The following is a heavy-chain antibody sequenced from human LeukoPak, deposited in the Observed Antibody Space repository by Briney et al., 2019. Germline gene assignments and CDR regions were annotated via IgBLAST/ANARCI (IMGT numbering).Heavy chain of an antibody. CDR2: INHSGST. V-gene: IGHV4-34*01. CDR1: GGSFSGYY. Sequence: PSETLSLTCAVYGGSFSGYYWSWIRQPPGKGLEWIGEINHSGSTNYNPSLKSRVTISVDTSKNQFSLKLSSVTAADAAVYYCARGRRDVLLWFGELFNFDYWGQGTLVTVSS. CDR3: ARGRRDVLLWFGELFNFDY. D-gene: IGHD3-10*01. J-gene: IGHJ4*02.